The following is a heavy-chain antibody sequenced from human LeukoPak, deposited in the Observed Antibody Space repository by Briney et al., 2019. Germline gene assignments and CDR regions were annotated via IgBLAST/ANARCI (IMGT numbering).Heavy chain of an antibody. CDR3: ARDQADYYGSGSYYTHY. D-gene: IGHD3-10*01. CDR1: GGFISSYY. CDR2: IYTSGST. J-gene: IGHJ4*02. V-gene: IGHV4-4*07. Sequence: SETLSLTCTVSGGFISSYYWSWIRQPAGKGLEWIGRIYTSGSTNYNPSLKSRVTMSVDTSKNQFSLKLSSVTAADTAVYYCARDQADYYGSGSYYTHYWGQGTLVTVSS.